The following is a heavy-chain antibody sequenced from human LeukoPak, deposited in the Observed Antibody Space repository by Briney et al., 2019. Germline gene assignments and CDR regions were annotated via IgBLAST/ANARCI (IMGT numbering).Heavy chain of an antibody. D-gene: IGHD2-15*01. CDR2: MNPNSGNT. CDR3: ARVLKGYCSGGSCYVLGY. V-gene: IGHV1-8*01. Sequence: ASVKVSCKASGYTFTSYDINWVRQATGQGLEWMGWMNPNSGNTGYAQKFQGRVTMTRNTSISTAYMELSSLRSEDTAVYYCARVLKGYCSGGSCYVLGYWGQGTLVTISS. J-gene: IGHJ4*02. CDR1: GYTFTSYD.